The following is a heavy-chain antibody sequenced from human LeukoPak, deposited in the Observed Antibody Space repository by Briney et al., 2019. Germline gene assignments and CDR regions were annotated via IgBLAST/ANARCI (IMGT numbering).Heavy chain of an antibody. CDR1: GYTFTGYY. J-gene: IGHJ4*02. Sequence: GASVKVSCKASGYTFTGYYMHWVRQAPGQGLEWMGWINPNSGGANYAQKFQGRVTMTWDTPISTAYMELSRLRSDDTAVYYCAREYILTAYYGDQWGQGTLVTVSS. V-gene: IGHV1-2*02. D-gene: IGHD3-9*01. CDR2: INPNSGGA. CDR3: AREYILTAYYGDQ.